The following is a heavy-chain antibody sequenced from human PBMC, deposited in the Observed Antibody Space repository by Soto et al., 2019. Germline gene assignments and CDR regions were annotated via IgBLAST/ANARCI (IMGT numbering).Heavy chain of an antibody. J-gene: IGHJ4*02. Sequence: EVQVLESGGGLVQPGGSLRLSCAASGFSFSTIGMNWVRQAPGGGLEWVSGIRGDGDTTYNADSVKGRFTVSRDNSKNMVYLQMKSLRVEDTAIYYCAKGKGVGATPDGANWWGQGTLVTVSS. CDR3: AKGKGVGATPDGANW. V-gene: IGHV3-23*01. CDR1: GFSFSTIG. D-gene: IGHD1-26*01. CDR2: IRGDGDTT.